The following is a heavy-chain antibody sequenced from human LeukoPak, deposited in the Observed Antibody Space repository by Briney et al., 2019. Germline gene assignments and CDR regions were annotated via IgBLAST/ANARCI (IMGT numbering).Heavy chain of an antibody. J-gene: IGHJ4*02. Sequence: GGSLRLSCAASGFTFSSYSMNWVRQAPGKGLEWVSAISGSGGSTYYADSVKGRFTISRDNSKNTLYLQMNSLRAEDTAVYYCAKTGGVNYDYVWGSYRNYYFDYWGQGTLVTVSS. V-gene: IGHV3-23*01. CDR2: ISGSGGST. CDR3: AKTGGVNYDYVWGSYRNYYFDY. D-gene: IGHD3-16*02. CDR1: GFTFSSYS.